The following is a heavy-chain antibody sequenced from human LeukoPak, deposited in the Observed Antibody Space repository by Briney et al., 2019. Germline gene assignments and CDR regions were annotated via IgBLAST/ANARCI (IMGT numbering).Heavy chain of an antibody. CDR1: GGTFISYA. CDR3: ARDTQPKVLRYFDWRKGGDGRYGMDV. CDR2: IIPILGIA. J-gene: IGHJ6*02. D-gene: IGHD3-9*01. V-gene: IGHV1-69*04. Sequence: ASVKVSCKASGGTFISYAISWVRQAPGQGLEWMGRIIPILGIANYAQKFQGRVTITADKSTSTAYMELRSLRSDDTAVYYCARDTQPKVLRYFDWRKGGDGRYGMDVWGQGTTVTVSS.